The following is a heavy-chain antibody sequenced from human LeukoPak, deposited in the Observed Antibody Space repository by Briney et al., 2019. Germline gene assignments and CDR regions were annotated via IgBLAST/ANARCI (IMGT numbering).Heavy chain of an antibody. CDR3: ARGYSYDPFFDY. D-gene: IGHD5-18*01. CDR2: MNPNSGNT. V-gene: IGHV1-8*01. J-gene: IGHJ4*02. Sequence: ASVKVSCKASGYTFTSYDINWVRQATGQGLEWMGWMNPNSGNTGYAQKFQGRVTMTRNTSISTAYKELSSLRSEDTAVYYCARGYSYDPFFDYWGQGTLVTVSS. CDR1: GYTFTSYD.